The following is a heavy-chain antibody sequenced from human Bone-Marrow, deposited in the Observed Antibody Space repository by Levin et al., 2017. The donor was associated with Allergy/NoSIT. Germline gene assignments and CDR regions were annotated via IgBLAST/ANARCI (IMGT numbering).Heavy chain of an antibody. CDR2: INRDGGDG. CDR1: GFTVSGYW. V-gene: IGHV3-7*02. CDR3: ARNGAWSFEF. Sequence: PGGSLRLSCASSGFTVSGYWMAWVRQAPGKGLEWVANINRDGGDGYYVDSVKGRFTISRDNARNSLDLQMNSLRVEDTAVYYCARNGAWSFEFWGQGTLVTVSS. D-gene: IGHD2-8*01. J-gene: IGHJ4*02.